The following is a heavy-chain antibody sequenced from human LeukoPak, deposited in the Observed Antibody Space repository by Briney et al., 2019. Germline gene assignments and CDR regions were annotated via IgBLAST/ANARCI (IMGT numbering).Heavy chain of an antibody. CDR2: MNPNSGNT. CDR3: ESRSNYDFDY. CDR1: GYTFTNYD. Sequence: ASVKVSCKASGYTFTNYDINWVRQATGQGLEWIGWMNPNSGNTGYAQKFQGRVTMTRDTSIITAYLELSSLRSDDTAMYYCESRSNYDFDYWGQGTLVTGSS. J-gene: IGHJ4*02. D-gene: IGHD3-16*01. V-gene: IGHV1-8*01.